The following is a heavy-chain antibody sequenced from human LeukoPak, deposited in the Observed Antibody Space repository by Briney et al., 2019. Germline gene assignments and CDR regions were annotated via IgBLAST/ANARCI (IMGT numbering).Heavy chain of an antibody. V-gene: IGHV4-34*01. CDR3: ARDREVGATGYYFDY. Sequence: SETLSLTCAVYGGSFSGYYWNWIRQAPGKGLEWIGEINHSGRTNYNPSLKSRVTISVDTSKNQFSLKLSSVTAADTAVYYCARDREVGATGYYFDYWGQGTLVTVSS. CDR2: INHSGRT. CDR1: GGSFSGYY. D-gene: IGHD1-26*01. J-gene: IGHJ4*02.